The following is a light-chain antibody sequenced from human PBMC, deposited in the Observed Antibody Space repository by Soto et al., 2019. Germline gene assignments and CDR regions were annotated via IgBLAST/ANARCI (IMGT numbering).Light chain of an antibody. CDR3: QQYGSSPTWT. J-gene: IGKJ1*01. CDR2: GAS. V-gene: IGKV3-20*01. Sequence: ESVLTQSPGTLSLSPGERATLSCRASQSVSSNYLAWYQQNPGQAPRLLIYGASTRATGIPDRFSGSGSGTDFTLNIRRLEPADSAVYYCQQYGSSPTWTLTQVTKVDIK. CDR1: QSVSSNY.